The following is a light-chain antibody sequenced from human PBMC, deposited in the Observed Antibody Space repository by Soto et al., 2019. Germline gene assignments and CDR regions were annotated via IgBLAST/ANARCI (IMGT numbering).Light chain of an antibody. Sequence: EIVLTQSPGTLSLSPGERATLSCRASQSVSSSLLAWYQQKPGQAPRLLIYGASSRATGIPVRFSGSGSGTDFTLTISRLEPEDFAVYYCQQYDSSPLTFGGGTKVEIK. CDR1: QSVSSSL. J-gene: IGKJ4*01. CDR2: GAS. V-gene: IGKV3-20*01. CDR3: QQYDSSPLT.